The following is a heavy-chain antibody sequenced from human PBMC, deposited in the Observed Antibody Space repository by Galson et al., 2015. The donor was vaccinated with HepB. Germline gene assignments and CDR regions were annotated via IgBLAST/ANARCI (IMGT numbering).Heavy chain of an antibody. V-gene: IGHV6-1*01. J-gene: IGHJ4*02. CDR3: ARGGGQGALAY. CDR1: GDSVSSNSAA. D-gene: IGHD1-26*01. Sequence: CAISGDSVSSNSAAWNWIRQSPSRGLEWLGRTYHRSKWYNGYAPSVRGRITVNPDTSTSTAYMELRSLRSDDTAVYYCARGGGQGALAYWGQGTLVTVSS. CDR2: TYHRSKWYN.